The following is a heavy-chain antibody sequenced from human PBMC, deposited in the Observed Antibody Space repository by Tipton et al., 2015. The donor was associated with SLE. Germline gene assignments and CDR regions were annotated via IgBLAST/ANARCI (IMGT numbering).Heavy chain of an antibody. D-gene: IGHD3-22*01. CDR3: AREGSIEGYYDIRGERVHPLDY. CDR1: GYSISSGYY. Sequence: TLSLTCAVSGYSISSGYYWGWIRQPPGKGLEWIGSIFHSGRTFYNPSLKSRLTISVDTSKNQFSLKLSSVTAADTAVYYCAREGSIEGYYDIRGERVHPLDYWGQGTLVTVSS. J-gene: IGHJ4*02. CDR2: IFHSGRT. V-gene: IGHV4-38-2*02.